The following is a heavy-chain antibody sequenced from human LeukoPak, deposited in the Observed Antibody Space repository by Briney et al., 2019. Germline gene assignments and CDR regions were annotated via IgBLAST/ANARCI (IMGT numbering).Heavy chain of an antibody. CDR1: GGTFSGYY. V-gene: IGHV4-34*01. D-gene: IGHD3-22*01. CDR3: ARVGGYDSEGPRVEGYYYDSSGYYYYFDY. Sequence: SETLSLTCAVYGGTFSGYYWSWIRQPPGKGLDWIGELNHSGSTNYNPSLQSRVTISVDTSKNQFSLKLSSLTAADTAVYYCARVGGYDSEGPRVEGYYYDSSGYYYYFDYWGQGTLVTVSS. J-gene: IGHJ4*02. CDR2: LNHSGST.